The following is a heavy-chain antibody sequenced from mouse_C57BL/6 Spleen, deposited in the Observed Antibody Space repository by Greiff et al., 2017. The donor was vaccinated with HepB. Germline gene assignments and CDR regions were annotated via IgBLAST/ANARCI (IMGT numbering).Heavy chain of an antibody. CDR3: ARGTGVLYYYAMDY. CDR1: GYTFTDYY. V-gene: IGHV1-19*01. J-gene: IGHJ4*01. D-gene: IGHD4-1*01. CDR2: INPYNGGT. Sequence: VQLQQSGPVLVKPGASVKMSCKASGYTFTDYYMNWVKQSHGKSLEWIGVINPYNGGTSYNQKFKGKATLTVDKSSSTAYMELNSLTSEDSAVYYCARGTGVLYYYAMDYWGQGTSVTVSS.